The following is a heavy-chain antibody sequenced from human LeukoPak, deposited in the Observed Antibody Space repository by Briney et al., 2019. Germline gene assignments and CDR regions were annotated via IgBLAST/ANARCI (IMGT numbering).Heavy chain of an antibody. D-gene: IGHD1-26*01. CDR2: TSYSGHTI. CDR1: GFTFSDHY. V-gene: IGHV3-11*01. Sequence: GGSLRLSCAASGFTFSDHYMSWIRQAPGKGLEWVSYTSYSGHTIYYADSVKGRFTISRDNAKNSLYVQMNSLRAEDTAVYYCAREAKELGATAFHMWGQGTMVSVSS. J-gene: IGHJ3*02. CDR3: AREAKELGATAFHM.